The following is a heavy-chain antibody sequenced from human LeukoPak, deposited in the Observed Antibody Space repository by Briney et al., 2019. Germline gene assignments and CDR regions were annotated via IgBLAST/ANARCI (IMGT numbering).Heavy chain of an antibody. J-gene: IGHJ6*04. CDR1: GFTFSSYW. Sequence: GGSLRLSCAASGFTFSSYWMHWVRQDPGKGLVWVSHINNDGSITNYADSVKGRFTISRDNAKNTLYLQMNSLRAEDTAVYYCAELGITMIGGVWGKGTTVTISS. D-gene: IGHD3-10*02. CDR3: AELGITMIGGV. V-gene: IGHV3-74*01. CDR2: INNDGSIT.